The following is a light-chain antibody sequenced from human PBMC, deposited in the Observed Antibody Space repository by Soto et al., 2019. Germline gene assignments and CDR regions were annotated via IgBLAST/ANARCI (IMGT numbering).Light chain of an antibody. CDR2: GAS. CDR3: QQYGSSPYT. CDR1: QSVSSSY. Sequence: EIVLTQSPGTLSLSPGERATLSCRASQSVSSSYLAWYQQKPGQAPRLLIYGASSRATGIPDRFSGSVSGKDFTFTISRLEPEDLAVYYCQQYGSSPYTFGQGNKLEIQ. V-gene: IGKV3-20*01. J-gene: IGKJ2*01.